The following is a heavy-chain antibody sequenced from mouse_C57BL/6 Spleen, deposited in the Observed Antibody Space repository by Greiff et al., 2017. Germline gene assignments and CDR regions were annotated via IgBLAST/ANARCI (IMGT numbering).Heavy chain of an antibody. Sequence: VQLQQSGAELVRPGTSVKVSCKASGYAFTNYLIEWVKQRPGQGLEWIGVINPGSGGTNYNEKVKGKATLTADKSSSPASMQLSSLTSEDSAVYFCARKSNSFAYWGQGTLVTVSA. CDR2: INPGSGGT. CDR3: ARKSNSFAY. J-gene: IGHJ3*01. V-gene: IGHV1-54*01. CDR1: GYAFTNYL. D-gene: IGHD2-5*01.